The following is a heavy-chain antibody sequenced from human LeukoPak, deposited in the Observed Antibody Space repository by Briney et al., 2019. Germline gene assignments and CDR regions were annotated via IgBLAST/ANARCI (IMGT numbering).Heavy chain of an antibody. D-gene: IGHD3-9*01. J-gene: IGHJ4*02. CDR2: INSDGSCT. V-gene: IGHV3-74*01. CDR1: GFTFSSYW. Sequence: GGSLRLSCAVSGFTFSSYWMQWVRQAPGKGLVWVSRINSDGSCTSYADSVKGRFTISRDNAKNTLYLQMNSLRAEDTAVYYCARLATKSYYDILTGYYYFDYWGQGTLVTVSS. CDR3: ARLATKSYYDILTGYYYFDY.